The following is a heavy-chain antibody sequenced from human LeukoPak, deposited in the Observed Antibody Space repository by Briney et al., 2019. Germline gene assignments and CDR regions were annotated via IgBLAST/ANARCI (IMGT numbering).Heavy chain of an antibody. CDR3: ARGSSSWDYWYFDL. J-gene: IGHJ2*01. V-gene: IGHV3-53*01. Sequence: GSPRLSRAVSGFNARSNNTSWVRHAPGKGLERVSVIYSGGSTYYAGSVRGRFTISRDNSKNTLYLQMNSLSAEDTAVYYCARGSSSWDYWYFDLWGRGTLVTVSS. CDR2: IYSGGST. CDR1: GFNARSNN. D-gene: IGHD6-13*01.